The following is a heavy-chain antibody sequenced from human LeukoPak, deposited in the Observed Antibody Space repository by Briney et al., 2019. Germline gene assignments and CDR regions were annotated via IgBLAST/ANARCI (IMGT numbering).Heavy chain of an antibody. J-gene: IGHJ4*02. Sequence: GGSLRLSCAASGFTFSSYWMHWVRQAPGKGLVWVSRINSDGSSTNYADSVKGRFTISRDNAKNTLYLQVKSLRAEDTAVYYCAEGPSGWGSLDSWGQGTLVTVSS. D-gene: IGHD7-27*01. CDR2: INSDGSST. CDR3: AEGPSGWGSLDS. CDR1: GFTFSSYW. V-gene: IGHV3-74*01.